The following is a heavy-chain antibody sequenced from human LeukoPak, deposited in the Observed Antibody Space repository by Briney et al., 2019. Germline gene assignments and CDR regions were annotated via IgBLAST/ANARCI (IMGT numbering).Heavy chain of an antibody. CDR1: GGSFSGYY. CDR2: INHSGST. V-gene: IGHV4-34*01. D-gene: IGHD2-15*01. CDR3: ARGVVVAATKALTAWFDP. J-gene: IGHJ5*02. Sequence: SETLSLTCAVYGGSFSGYYWSWIRQPPGKGLEWIGEINHSGSTNYNPSLKSRVTISVDTSKNQFSLKLSTVTAADTAVYYCARGVVVAATKALTAWFDPWGQGTLVTVSS.